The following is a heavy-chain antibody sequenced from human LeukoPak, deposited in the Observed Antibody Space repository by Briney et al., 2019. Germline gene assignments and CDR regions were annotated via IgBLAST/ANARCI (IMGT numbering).Heavy chain of an antibody. J-gene: IGHJ6*04. D-gene: IGHD3-10*01. CDR1: GGSISSGDYY. V-gene: IGHV4-30-4*01. CDR3: AKYYGSGTLSYCMDV. Sequence: SETLSLTCTVSGGSISSGDYYWNWIRQSPGKGLEWIGSIYHSGNTHYNPSLKSRLTIAVDTSKNQFSLRLISVTAADTAVYYCAKYYGSGTLSYCMDVWGRGTTVNVSS. CDR2: IYHSGNT.